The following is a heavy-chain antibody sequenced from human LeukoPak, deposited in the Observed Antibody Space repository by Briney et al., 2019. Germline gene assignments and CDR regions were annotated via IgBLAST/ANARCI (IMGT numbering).Heavy chain of an antibody. D-gene: IGHD2-8*01. CDR3: AKAPTGCSTGVCSARFFDY. Sequence: VGSLRLSCAASGFTSSIYGMHTVRQAPGEGLERVAIISYDGRTKHYADSVKGRFTISTDKSKKTLYMQKRSLRAEDTAVYYCAKAPTGCSTGVCSARFFDYWGQGALVTVSS. J-gene: IGHJ4*02. CDR2: ISYDGRTK. V-gene: IGHV3-30*18. CDR1: GFTSSIYG.